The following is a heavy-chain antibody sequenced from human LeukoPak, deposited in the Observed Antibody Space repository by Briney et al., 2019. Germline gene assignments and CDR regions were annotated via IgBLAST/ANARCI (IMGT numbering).Heavy chain of an antibody. V-gene: IGHV4-59*01. CDR2: IHYTGST. CDR1: GDSISSYY. Sequence: SETLSLTCTVSGDSISSYYWSWIRQSPEKGLEWIGYIHYTGSTYYNPSLKSRVTISVDTSKNQFSLRLISVTAADTAMYYCARSRGNLYFQHWGQGTLVTVSS. CDR3: ARSRGNLYFQH. D-gene: IGHD6-25*01. J-gene: IGHJ1*01.